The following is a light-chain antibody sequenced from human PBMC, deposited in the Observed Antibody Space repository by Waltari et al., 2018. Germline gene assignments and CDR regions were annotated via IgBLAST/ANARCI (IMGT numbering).Light chain of an antibody. CDR1: MSNIRSNT. CDR3: GTWDYSLNGAV. Sequence: QSVLTQPPSASATPGPSVTISCSRGMSNIRSNTVNCYQQFPGAAPKVLIYRNDQRPSGVPDRFSGSKSGTSASLGISGLQPEDEADYYCGTWDYSLNGAVFGGGTKLTVL. CDR2: RND. J-gene: IGLJ2*01. V-gene: IGLV1-44*01.